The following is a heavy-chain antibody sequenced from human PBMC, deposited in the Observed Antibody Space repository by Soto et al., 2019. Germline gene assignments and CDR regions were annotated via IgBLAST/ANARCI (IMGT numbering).Heavy chain of an antibody. CDR2: INHSGST. J-gene: IGHJ3*02. Sequence: SETLPLTCAVYGGTFSVYYLSWLCQPPGKGLEWIGEINHSGSTNYNPSLKSRVTISVDTSKNQFSLKLSSVTAADTAVYYCARERLGYDILTGSAAFDIWGQGTMVTVSS. D-gene: IGHD3-9*01. V-gene: IGHV4-34*01. CDR3: ARERLGYDILTGSAAFDI. CDR1: GGTFSVYY.